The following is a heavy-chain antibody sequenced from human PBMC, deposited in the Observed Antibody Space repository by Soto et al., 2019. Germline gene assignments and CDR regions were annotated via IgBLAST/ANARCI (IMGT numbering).Heavy chain of an antibody. Sequence: QVQLVQSGAEVRKPGASVTISCKTSGYTFAMHYIHWARQAPGQGLEWMGMINPNDGSTNYVQRFQGRVTMIRDTSTRTVFLNMSRLTSDDTAVFFCAREDGGGGRRHDFWGQGTLITVSS. CDR2: INPNDGST. D-gene: IGHD2-15*01. V-gene: IGHV1-46*01. J-gene: IGHJ4*02. CDR3: AREDGGGGRRHDF. CDR1: GYTFAMHY.